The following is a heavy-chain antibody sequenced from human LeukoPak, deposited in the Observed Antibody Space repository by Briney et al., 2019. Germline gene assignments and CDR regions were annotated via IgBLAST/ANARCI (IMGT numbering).Heavy chain of an antibody. CDR1: GGSISSGSYY. CDR3: ARDRSGYGGWFDP. V-gene: IGHV4-61*02. J-gene: IGHJ5*02. CDR2: IYTSGST. Sequence: SETLSLTCTVSGGSISSGSYYWSWIRQPAGKGLEWIGRIYTSGSTNYNPSLKSRVTISVDTSKNQFSLKLSSVTAADTAVYYCARDRSGYGGWFDPWGQGALVTVSS. D-gene: IGHD5-12*01.